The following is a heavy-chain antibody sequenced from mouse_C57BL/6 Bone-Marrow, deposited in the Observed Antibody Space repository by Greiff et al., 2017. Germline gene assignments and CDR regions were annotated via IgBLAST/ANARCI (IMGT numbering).Heavy chain of an antibody. J-gene: IGHJ4*01. CDR3: AREDYYYGSSYYAMDY. D-gene: IGHD1-1*01. V-gene: IGHV1-64*01. CDR2: IHPNSGST. Sequence: QVQLQQPGAELVKPGASVKLSCKASGYTFTSYWMHWVKQRPGQGLEWIGMIHPNSGSTNYNEKFKSKATLTVDKSSSTAYMQLSSLTSEDSAVYYCAREDYYYGSSYYAMDYWGPGTSVTVSS. CDR1: GYTFTSYW.